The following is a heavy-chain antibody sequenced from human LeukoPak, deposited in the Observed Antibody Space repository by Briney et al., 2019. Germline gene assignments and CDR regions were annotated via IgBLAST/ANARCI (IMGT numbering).Heavy chain of an antibody. CDR3: ARVVVAAAGDGQYYFDY. CDR2: ISAYNGNT. V-gene: IGHV1-18*01. CDR1: GYTFTNYG. J-gene: IGHJ4*02. D-gene: IGHD6-13*01. Sequence: GESLKISCKGSGYTFTNYGISWVRQAPGQGLEWMGWISAYNGNTNYAQKFQGRVTITADESTSTAYMELSSLRSEDTAVYYCARVVVAAAGDGQYYFDYWGQGTLVTVSS.